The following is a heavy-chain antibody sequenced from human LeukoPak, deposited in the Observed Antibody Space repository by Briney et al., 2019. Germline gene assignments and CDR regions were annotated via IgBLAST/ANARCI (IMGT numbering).Heavy chain of an antibody. CDR3: ARLDDYYDSSGYPNVVDY. V-gene: IGHV1-2*06. D-gene: IGHD3-22*01. CDR1: GYTFTGYY. J-gene: IGHJ4*02. Sequence: GASVKVSCKASGYTFTGYYMHCVRQAPGQGLEWMGRINPNSGGTNYAQKFQGRVTMTRDTSISTAYMELSRLRSDDTAVYYCARLDDYYDSSGYPNVVDYWGQGTLVTVSS. CDR2: INPNSGGT.